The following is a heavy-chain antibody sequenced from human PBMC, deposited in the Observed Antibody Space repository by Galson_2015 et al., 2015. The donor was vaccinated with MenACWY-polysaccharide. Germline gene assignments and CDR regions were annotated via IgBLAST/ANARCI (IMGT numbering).Heavy chain of an antibody. J-gene: IGHJ4*01. CDR2: ITVSGIST. CDR1: GFTFTSYA. Sequence: SLRLSCAASGFTFTSYAMSWVRQAPGKGLEWVSAITVSGISTYYAGSVKGRFTISRDNSKNTLYLQMNSLRAEDTAVYYCAKDSESSGYYVGYFDHWGHGTLVTVSS. CDR3: AKDSESSGYYVGYFDH. D-gene: IGHD3-22*01. V-gene: IGHV3-23*01.